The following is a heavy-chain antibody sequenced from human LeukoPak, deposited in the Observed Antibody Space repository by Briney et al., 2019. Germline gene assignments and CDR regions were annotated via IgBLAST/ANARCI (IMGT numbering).Heavy chain of an antibody. CDR1: GYTFTSYS. Sequence: GASVKVSCKASGYTFTSYSIHWVRQAPGQRLEWMGWINAGNGDTKYSQKFQGRVTITRDTSASTAYMELSSLRSEDTAVYYCAKDGSSSWYMHPVTLYYFDYWGQGTLVTVSS. J-gene: IGHJ4*02. V-gene: IGHV1-3*01. CDR3: AKDGSSSWYMHPVTLYYFDY. D-gene: IGHD6-13*01. CDR2: INAGNGDT.